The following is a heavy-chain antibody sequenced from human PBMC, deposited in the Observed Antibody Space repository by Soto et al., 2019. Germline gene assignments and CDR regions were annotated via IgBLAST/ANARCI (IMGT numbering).Heavy chain of an antibody. CDR1: GFTFSDYY. CDR3: AREQQTGMVLGWFDT. Sequence: GSLRLSCAASGFTFSDYYISWIRQAPGKGLEWISYSSSHYTKYADSVQGRFTVSRDNAKNSLYLQMNSLRHDDTAFYYCAREQQTGMVLGWFDTWGQGTLVTVSS. D-gene: IGHD1-1*01. V-gene: IGHV3-11*06. J-gene: IGHJ5*02. CDR2: SSSHYT.